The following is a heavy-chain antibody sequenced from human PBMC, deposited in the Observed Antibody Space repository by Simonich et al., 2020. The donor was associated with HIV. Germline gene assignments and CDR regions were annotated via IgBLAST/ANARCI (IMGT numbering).Heavy chain of an antibody. D-gene: IGHD6-13*01. CDR3: AASSSGYFQH. CDR1: GYTFTSYG. V-gene: IGHV1-18*01. J-gene: IGHJ1*01. CDR2: ISAYNGNT. Sequence: QVQLVQSGAAVKKPGASVQVSCKASGYTFTSYGISWVRQDPGQGLEWMGLISAYNGNTNCAQKHQGRVTMTTDTATSTADMELRSLRSDDTAVYYCAASSSGYFQHWGQGTLVTVSS.